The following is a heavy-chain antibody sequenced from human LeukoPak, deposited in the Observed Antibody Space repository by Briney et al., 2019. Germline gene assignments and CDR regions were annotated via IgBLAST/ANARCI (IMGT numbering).Heavy chain of an antibody. CDR2: MNPNSGST. Sequence: ASVKVSCKASGYTFTSYDINWVRQATGQGLEWMGWMNPNSGSTGYAQKFQGRVTMTRNTSMSTAYMELSSLRSEDTAVYYCARTAPTMVRGVITPNYYYDGMDVWGQGTTVTVSS. CDR1: GYTFTSYD. D-gene: IGHD3-10*01. V-gene: IGHV1-8*01. CDR3: ARTAPTMVRGVITPNYYYDGMDV. J-gene: IGHJ6*02.